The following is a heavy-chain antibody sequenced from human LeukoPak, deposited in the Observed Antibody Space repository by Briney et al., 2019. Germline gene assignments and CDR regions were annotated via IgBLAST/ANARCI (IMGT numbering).Heavy chain of an antibody. CDR1: GFTFSSYE. CDR3: ARDLSYGDYYYYYGMDV. Sequence: GGSLRLSCAASGFTFSSYEMNWVRQAPGKGLEWVSYISSSSSTIYYADSVKGRFTISRDNAKNSLYLQMNSLRDEDTAVYYCARDLSYGDYYYYYGMDVWGQGTTVTVSS. J-gene: IGHJ6*02. V-gene: IGHV3-48*02. CDR2: ISSSSSTI. D-gene: IGHD4-17*01.